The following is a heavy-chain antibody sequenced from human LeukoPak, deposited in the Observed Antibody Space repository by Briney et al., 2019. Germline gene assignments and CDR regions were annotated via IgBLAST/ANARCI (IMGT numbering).Heavy chain of an antibody. Sequence: GGSLRLSCAASGFTFSSYAMSWVRQAPGKGLEWVSAISGSGGCTFYADSVKGRFTISRDNSKNTLFLQMNSLRAEDTAVYYCARIGSSSYIDYWGQGTLVTVSS. D-gene: IGHD1-26*01. V-gene: IGHV3-23*01. CDR2: ISGSGGCT. CDR3: ARIGSSSYIDY. CDR1: GFTFSSYA. J-gene: IGHJ4*02.